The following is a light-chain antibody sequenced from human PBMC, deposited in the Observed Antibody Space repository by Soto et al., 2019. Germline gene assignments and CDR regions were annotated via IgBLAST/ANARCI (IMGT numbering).Light chain of an antibody. CDR1: AGAVTSGHY. Sequence: QAVLTQEPSLIVCPGGTVTLTCGSSAGAVTSGHYPYWFQQKPGQAPRTLIYDTSNKHSWTPARFSGSVLGGKAALTLSGAQPEDEAEYFCLLSYSGARGVFGTGTKVTVL. CDR2: DTS. J-gene: IGLJ1*01. V-gene: IGLV7-46*01. CDR3: LLSYSGARGV.